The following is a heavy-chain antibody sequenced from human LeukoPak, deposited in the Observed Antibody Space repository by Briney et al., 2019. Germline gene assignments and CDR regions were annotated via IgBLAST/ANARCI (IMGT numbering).Heavy chain of an antibody. Sequence: GGSLRLSCAASGFTFSSYEMKWVRQAPGKGLEWVSYISSSGSTVYYADSVKGRFTISRDNAKNSLYLQVNSLRAEDTAVYYCATPPKLPPGYYGMDVWGKGTTVTVSS. CDR2: ISSSGSTV. D-gene: IGHD2-15*01. J-gene: IGHJ6*04. V-gene: IGHV3-48*03. CDR3: ATPPKLPPGYYGMDV. CDR1: GFTFSSYE.